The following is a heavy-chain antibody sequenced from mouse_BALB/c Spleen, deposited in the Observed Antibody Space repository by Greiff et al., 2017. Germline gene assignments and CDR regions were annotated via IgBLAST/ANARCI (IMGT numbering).Heavy chain of an antibody. CDR2: ISSGSSTI. D-gene: IGHD3-2*02. J-gene: IGHJ4*01. CDR3: AREAPSMEY. Sequence: EVQGVESGGGLVQPGGSRKLSCAASGFTFSSFGMHWVRPAPEKGLEWVAYISSGSSTIYYADTVKGRFTISRDNPKNTLFLQMTSLRSEDTAMYYCAREAPSMEYWGQGTSVTVSS. CDR1: GFTFSSFG. V-gene: IGHV5-17*02.